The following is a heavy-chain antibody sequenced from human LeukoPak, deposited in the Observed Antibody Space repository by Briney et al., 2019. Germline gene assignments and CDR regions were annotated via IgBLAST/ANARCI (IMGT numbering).Heavy chain of an antibody. CDR1: GGSISGYY. J-gene: IGHJ4*02. Sequence: KPSETLSLTYTVAGGSISGYYWSWIRQPPGKGLEWIGFIYYRGSTNYNPSIKSRVTVSVETPKKQLSLNLSSVTAAYTALNYRARRTRGSGSTHFDYWGQGTLVTVSS. CDR3: ARRTRGSGSTHFDY. D-gene: IGHD3-10*01. CDR2: IYYRGST. V-gene: IGHV4-59*08.